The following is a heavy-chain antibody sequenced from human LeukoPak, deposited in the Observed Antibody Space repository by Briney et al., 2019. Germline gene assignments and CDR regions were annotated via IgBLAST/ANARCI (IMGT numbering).Heavy chain of an antibody. V-gene: IGHV3-53*01. CDR2: IYSGETT. Sequence: GGSLRLSCAASGLTVSSHYMSWVRQAPGKGLEWVSAIYSGETTEYADSVKGRFIISRDSSKNSLYLQMNSLRTEDTAVYYCATLYGGQRADGYWGQGTLVTVSS. CDR1: GLTVSSHY. CDR3: ATLYGGQRADGY. J-gene: IGHJ4*02. D-gene: IGHD2-15*01.